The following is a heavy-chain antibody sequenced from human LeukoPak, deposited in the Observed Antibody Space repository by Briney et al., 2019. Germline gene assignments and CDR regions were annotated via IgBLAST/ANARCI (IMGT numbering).Heavy chain of an antibody. Sequence: GASVNVSCKASGYSFTTYGISWVRQAPGQGLEWMGWISANNGDTKYAQKFQGRVTMTTDTSTSTAYMELRSLRSDDTAVYYCARDSSGGYGDYADYWGQGTLVTVSS. V-gene: IGHV1-18*01. CDR2: ISANNGDT. D-gene: IGHD4-17*01. J-gene: IGHJ4*02. CDR1: GYSFTTYG. CDR3: ARDSSGGYGDYADY.